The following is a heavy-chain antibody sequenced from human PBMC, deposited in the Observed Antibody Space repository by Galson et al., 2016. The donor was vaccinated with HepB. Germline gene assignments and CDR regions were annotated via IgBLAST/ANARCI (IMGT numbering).Heavy chain of an antibody. CDR1: GFTFSHYA. CDR2: ISYDGSNH. Sequence: SLRVSCAASGFTFSHYAMHWVRQAPGKGLDWVAVISYDGSNHYSADSVKGRFTISRENSTNTLYRQMNGLRAEDTAVYDCARDHGVVQGTLSFWGQGTLVTVSS. D-gene: IGHD1-1*01. V-gene: IGHV3-30*01. J-gene: IGHJ4*02. CDR3: ARDHGVVQGTLSF.